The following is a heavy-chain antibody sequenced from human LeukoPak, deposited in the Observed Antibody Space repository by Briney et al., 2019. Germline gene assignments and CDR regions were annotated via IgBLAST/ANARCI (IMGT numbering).Heavy chain of an antibody. CDR3: ARAVSAAASPVLPTRSYYYYYYMDV. D-gene: IGHD6-13*01. V-gene: IGHV1-69*05. CDR1: GGTFSSYA. CDR2: MNPTFGTA. Sequence: SVTVSCKACGGTFSSYASSGLRQPPGQGLEGMGGMNPTFGTANHAQKFQGRVTITTDESTSTAYMELSSLRSEDTAVYYCARAVSAAASPVLPTRSYYYYYYMDVWGKGTTVTVSS. J-gene: IGHJ6*03.